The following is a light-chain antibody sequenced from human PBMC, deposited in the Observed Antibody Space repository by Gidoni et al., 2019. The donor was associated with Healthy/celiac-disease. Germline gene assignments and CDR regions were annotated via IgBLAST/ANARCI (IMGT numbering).Light chain of an antibody. CDR3: QQYDNLPRT. CDR2: DAS. CDR1: QDISNY. Sequence: DIQMTQSPSSLSESVGDRVTITCQASQDISNYLNWNQQKPGKAPKLLLYDASKLETGVQSRFSGSGSGTGFTFTISSLQPEDIATYYCQQYDNLPRTFGKGTKVEIK. V-gene: IGKV1-33*01. J-gene: IGKJ1*01.